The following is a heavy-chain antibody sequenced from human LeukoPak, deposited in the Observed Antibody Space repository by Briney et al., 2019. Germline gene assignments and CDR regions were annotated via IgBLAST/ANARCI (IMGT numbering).Heavy chain of an antibody. D-gene: IGHD6-13*01. CDR3: ARGRAIAAAGTSRDAFDI. CDR1: GYTFTGHY. CDR2: INPNSGGT. Sequence: ASVKVSCKASGYTFTGHYMHWVRQAPGQGLEWMGWINPNSGGTNYAQKFQGRVTMTRDTSISTAYMELSRLRSDDTAVYYCARGRAIAAAGTSRDAFDIWGQGTMVTVSS. J-gene: IGHJ3*02. V-gene: IGHV1-2*02.